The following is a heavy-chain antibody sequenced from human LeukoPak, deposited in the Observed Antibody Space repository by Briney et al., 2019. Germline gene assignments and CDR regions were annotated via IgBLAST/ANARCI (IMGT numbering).Heavy chain of an antibody. J-gene: IGHJ4*02. Sequence: PSQTLSLTCTVSGGSISSGGYYWSWIRQHPGKGLEWIGYIYYSGSTYYNPSLKSRVTISVDTSKNQFSLKLSSVTAADTAVYYCARDYYDSSGYCFDYWGQGTLVTVSS. CDR2: IYYSGST. CDR3: ARDYYDSSGYCFDY. D-gene: IGHD3-22*01. V-gene: IGHV4-31*03. CDR1: GGSISSGGYY.